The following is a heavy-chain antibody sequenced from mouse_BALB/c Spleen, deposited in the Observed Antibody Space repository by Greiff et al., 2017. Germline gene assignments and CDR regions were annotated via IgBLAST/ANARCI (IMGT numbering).Heavy chain of an antibody. CDR1: GYSITSDYA. Sequence: VQLQQSGPGLVKPSQSLSLTCTVTGYSITSDYAWNWIRQFPGNKLEWMGYISYSGSTSYNPSLKSRISITRDTSKNQFFLQLNSVTTEDTATYYCARVSSYAMDYWGQGTSVTVSS. CDR3: ARVSSYAMDY. J-gene: IGHJ4*01. V-gene: IGHV3-2*02. CDR2: ISYSGST.